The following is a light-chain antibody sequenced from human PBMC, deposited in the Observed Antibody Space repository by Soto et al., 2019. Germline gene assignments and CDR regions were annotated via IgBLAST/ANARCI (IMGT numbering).Light chain of an antibody. CDR3: QVWDPDTDHRV. CDR1: NIGHKG. V-gene: IGLV3-21*04. CDR2: FDK. J-gene: IGLJ3*02. Sequence: SYELTQPPSVSVAPGKTATISCGGNNIGHKGVHWYQQKPGQAPILVIYFDKDRPSGIPERFSGSNSGNTATLTIARVEAGDEADYYCQVWDPDTDHRVVGGGTKLTVL.